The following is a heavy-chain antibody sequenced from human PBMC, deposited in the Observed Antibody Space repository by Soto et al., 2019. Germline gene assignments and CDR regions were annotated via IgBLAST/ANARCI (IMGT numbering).Heavy chain of an antibody. CDR3: ARDAAVDYYDSSGLNWFDP. CDR2: IYYSGST. V-gene: IGHV4-59*01. J-gene: IGHJ5*02. Sequence: SETLSLTCTVSGGSISSYYWSWIRQPPGKGLEWIGYIYYSGSTNYNPSLKSRVTISVDTSKNQFSLKLSSVTAADTAVYYCARDAAVDYYDSSGLNWFDPWGQGTLVTVSS. D-gene: IGHD3-22*01. CDR1: GGSISSYY.